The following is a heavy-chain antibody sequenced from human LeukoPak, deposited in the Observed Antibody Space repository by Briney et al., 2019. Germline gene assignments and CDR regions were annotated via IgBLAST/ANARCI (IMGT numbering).Heavy chain of an antibody. J-gene: IGHJ4*02. CDR3: AKVGSGWSSYYLDY. D-gene: IGHD6-19*01. CDR1: GFTFSSYA. V-gene: IGHV3-23*01. Sequence: PGGSLRLSCAASGFTFSSYAMSWVRQAPGKGLEWVSAISGSGGSTYYADSVKGRFTISRDNSKNTLYLQMNSLRAEDTAVYYCAKVGSGWSSYYLDYWGQGTLVTVSS. CDR2: ISGSGGST.